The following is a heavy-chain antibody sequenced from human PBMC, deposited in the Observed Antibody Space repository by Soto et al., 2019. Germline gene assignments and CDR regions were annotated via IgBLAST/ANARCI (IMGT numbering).Heavy chain of an antibody. CDR2: ISSSGSTI. D-gene: IGHD6-19*01. V-gene: IGHV3-11*01. J-gene: IGHJ4*02. CDR3: ARAGYSSGWYWSDRYYFDY. Sequence: GGSLRLSCAASGFTFSDYYMSWIRQAPGKGLEWVSYISSSGSTIYYADSVKGRFTISRDNAKNSLYLQMNSLRAEDTAVYYCARAGYSSGWYWSDRYYFDYWGQGTLVTVSS. CDR1: GFTFSDYY.